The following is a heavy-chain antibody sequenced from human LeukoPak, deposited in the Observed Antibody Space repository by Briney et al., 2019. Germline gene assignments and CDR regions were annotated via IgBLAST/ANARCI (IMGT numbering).Heavy chain of an antibody. CDR3: ARSLSGYYVGNYYYYYMDV. Sequence: GGSLRLSCAASGFTFSAYSMTWVRQAPGKGLEWGSSISSTGSYIYYADSVKGRFTISRDNAKNSLSLQMNSLRAEDTAVYSCARSLSGYYVGNYYYYYMDVWGKGTTVSVSS. V-gene: IGHV3-21*01. CDR1: GFTFSAYS. D-gene: IGHD3-3*01. J-gene: IGHJ6*03. CDR2: ISSTGSYI.